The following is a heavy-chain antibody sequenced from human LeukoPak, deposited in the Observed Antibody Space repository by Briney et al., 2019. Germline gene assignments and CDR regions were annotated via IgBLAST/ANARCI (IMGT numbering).Heavy chain of an antibody. D-gene: IGHD5-24*01. CDR2: ISSSGSTI. CDR1: GFTFSDYY. Sequence: GGSLRLSCAASGFTFSDYYMSWIRQAPGKGLEWVSYISSSGSTIYYADSVKGRFTISRDNAKNSLYLQMNSLRAEDTAVYYCARSIEMATIPFDYWGQGTLVTVSS. CDR3: ARSIEMATIPFDY. V-gene: IGHV3-11*04. J-gene: IGHJ4*02.